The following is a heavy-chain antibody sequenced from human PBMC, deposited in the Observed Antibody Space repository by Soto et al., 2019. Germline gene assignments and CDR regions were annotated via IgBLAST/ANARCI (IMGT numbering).Heavy chain of an antibody. V-gene: IGHV3-33*01. CDR3: AREGKEWELFDY. J-gene: IGHJ4*02. CDR2: IWYDGSDK. CDR1: GFNFSSYG. Sequence: SLRLSCTASGFNFSSYGMHWVRQAPGKGLEWVALIWYDGSDKYYVDSVKGRFTISRDNSKNTLYLQMNSLRAEDSAVYFCAREGKEWELFDYWGQGTLVTVSS. D-gene: IGHD1-26*01.